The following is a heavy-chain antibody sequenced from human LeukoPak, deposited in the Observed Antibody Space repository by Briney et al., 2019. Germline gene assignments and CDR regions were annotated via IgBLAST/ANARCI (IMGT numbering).Heavy chain of an antibody. Sequence: SETLSLTCTVSGGSISNYYWSWIRQPPGKGLDWIGYIYYTGSTNSNPSLKSRVTISADTPKNQFSLKLSSVAAADAAVYYCARRARENWYFDLWGRGTLVTVSS. CDR1: GGSISNYY. J-gene: IGHJ2*01. CDR2: IYYTGST. V-gene: IGHV4-59*08. CDR3: ARRARENWYFDL.